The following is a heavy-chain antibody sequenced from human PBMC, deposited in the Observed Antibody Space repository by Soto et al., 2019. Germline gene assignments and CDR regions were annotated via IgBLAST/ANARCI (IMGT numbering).Heavy chain of an antibody. CDR2: IPSRGRP. V-gene: IGHV4-30-4*01. Sequence: SETLSLTCTVSGGSISSGGYYWSWVRQPPGKGLEWIGYIPSRGRPFYNPSLTSRGTISADTSKNQLSLQLTSVTAADTAVYYCARDTYSGYDFGLWGQGTLGTVSS. CDR3: ARDTYSGYDFGL. CDR1: GGSISSGGYY. D-gene: IGHD5-12*01. J-gene: IGHJ5*02.